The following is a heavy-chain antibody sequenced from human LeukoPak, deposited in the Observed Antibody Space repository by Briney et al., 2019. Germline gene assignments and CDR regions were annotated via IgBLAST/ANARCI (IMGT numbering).Heavy chain of an antibody. J-gene: IGHJ6*03. Sequence: GGSLRLSCAASGFTFSSYEMNWVRQAPGKGLEWVSYISSSGSTIYYADSVKGRFTISRDNAKNSLFLQMNNLSPDDTAVYFCARDPYSGNFGNYYYYYMDVWGKGTTVTISS. CDR3: ARDPYSGNFGNYYYYYMDV. CDR1: GFTFSSYE. V-gene: IGHV3-48*03. D-gene: IGHD1-26*01. CDR2: ISSSGSTI.